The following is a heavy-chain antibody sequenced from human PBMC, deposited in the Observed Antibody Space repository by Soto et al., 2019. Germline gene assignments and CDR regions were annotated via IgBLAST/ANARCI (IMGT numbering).Heavy chain of an antibody. CDR3: ANYLHDSGYDFGFDY. J-gene: IGHJ4*02. CDR2: ISGSGGST. Sequence: PGGSLRLSCAASGFTFSSYAMSWVRQAPGKGLEWVSAISGSGGSTYYADSVKGRFTISRDNSKNTLYLQMNSLRAEDTAVYYCANYLHDSGYDFGFDYWGQGTLVTVSS. V-gene: IGHV3-23*01. CDR1: GFTFSSYA. D-gene: IGHD5-12*01.